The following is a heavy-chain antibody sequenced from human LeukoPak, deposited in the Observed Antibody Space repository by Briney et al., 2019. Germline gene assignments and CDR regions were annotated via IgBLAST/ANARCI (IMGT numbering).Heavy chain of an antibody. CDR1: GFTFSSYG. V-gene: IGHV3-23*01. CDR2: ISGSGSST. Sequence: GGSLRLSCAASGFTFSSYGMSWVRQAPGKGMEWVSGISGSGSSTNNADSVKGRFTISRDNSKSTLNLQMNSLRAEDTAVYYCAKAQYVSGGLADYWGQGTLVTVSS. J-gene: IGHJ4*02. D-gene: IGHD2-15*01. CDR3: AKAQYVSGGLADY.